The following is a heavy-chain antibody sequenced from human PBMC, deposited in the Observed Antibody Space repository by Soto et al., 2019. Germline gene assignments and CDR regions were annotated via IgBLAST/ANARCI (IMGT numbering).Heavy chain of an antibody. J-gene: IGHJ3*02. CDR3: ARHSPYSSGWLGPFDI. CDR2: IIPIFGTA. V-gene: IGHV1-69*06. Sequence: QVQLVQSGAEVKKPGSSVKVSCKASVGTFSSYAISWVRQAPGQGLEWMGGIIPIFGTANYAQKFQGRVTITADKSTSTAYMELSSLRSEDTAVYYCARHSPYSSGWLGPFDIWGQGTMVTVSS. CDR1: VGTFSSYA. D-gene: IGHD6-19*01.